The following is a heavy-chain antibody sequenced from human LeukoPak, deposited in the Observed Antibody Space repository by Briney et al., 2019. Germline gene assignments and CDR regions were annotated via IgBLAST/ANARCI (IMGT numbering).Heavy chain of an antibody. CDR2: ISPDGGDK. CDR3: ARGIVVVVGASDHFDY. V-gene: IGHV3-7*01. J-gene: IGHJ4*02. CDR1: GFTFSTYW. D-gene: IGHD2-15*01. Sequence: PGGSLRLSCVASGFTFSTYWMNWVRRAPGKGLERVGTISPDGGDKYYVDSVKGRFTISRDNAKTSLYLQINSLRADDTALYFCARGIVVVVGASDHFDYWGQGTLITVSS.